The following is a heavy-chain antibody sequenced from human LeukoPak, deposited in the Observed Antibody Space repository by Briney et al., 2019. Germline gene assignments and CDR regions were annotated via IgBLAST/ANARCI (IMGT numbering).Heavy chain of an antibody. CDR1: GFTFSSYG. CDR2: IRNDGSNK. D-gene: IGHD3-9*01. V-gene: IGHV3-30*02. Sequence: GGSLRLSCAASGFTFSSYGMHWVRQAPGKGLEWVAFIRNDGSNKYYADSVKGRFTISRDNSKNTLYLQMNSLRVEDTAVYYCATGGYFDWVDYWGQGTLVTVSS. J-gene: IGHJ4*02. CDR3: ATGGYFDWVDY.